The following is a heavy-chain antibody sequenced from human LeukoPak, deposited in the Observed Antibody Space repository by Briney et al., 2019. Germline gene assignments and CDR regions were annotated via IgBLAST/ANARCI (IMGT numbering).Heavy chain of an antibody. D-gene: IGHD3-22*01. Sequence: GASVKVSCKASGYTFTSYGISWVRQAPGQGLEWMGWISAYNGNTNYAQKFQGRVTMTRDTSISTAYMELSRLRSDDTAVYYCASVGSSGYYGISFAFDIWGQGTMVTVSS. J-gene: IGHJ3*02. V-gene: IGHV1-18*01. CDR3: ASVGSSGYYGISFAFDI. CDR1: GYTFTSYG. CDR2: ISAYNGNT.